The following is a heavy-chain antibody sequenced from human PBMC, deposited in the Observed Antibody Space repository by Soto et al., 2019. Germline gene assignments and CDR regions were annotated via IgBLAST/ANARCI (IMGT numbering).Heavy chain of an antibody. CDR1: GFTFSNAW. V-gene: IGHV3-15*01. J-gene: IGHJ6*02. CDR2: IKSKTDGGTT. CDR3: TTARLEFYYYGMDV. Sequence: PGGSLRLSCAASGFTFSNAWMSWVRQAPGKGLEWVGRIKSKTDGGTTDYAAPVKGRFTISRDDSKNTLYLQMNSLKTEDTAVYYCTTARLEFYYYGMDVWGQGTTVTVSS. D-gene: IGHD3-10*01.